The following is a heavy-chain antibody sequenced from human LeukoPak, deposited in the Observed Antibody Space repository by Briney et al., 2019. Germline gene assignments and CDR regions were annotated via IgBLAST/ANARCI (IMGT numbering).Heavy chain of an antibody. CDR1: GGSISSYY. CDR3: ARVGTNPVLRFLEWSKSYYFDY. CDR2: IYYSGST. J-gene: IGHJ4*02. D-gene: IGHD3-3*01. V-gene: IGHV4-59*01. Sequence: SETLSLTCTVSGGSISSYYWSWIRQPPGKGLEWIGYIYYSGSTNYNPSLKSRVTISVDTSKNQFSLKLSSVTAADTAVYYCARVGTNPVLRFLEWSKSYYFDYWGQGTLVTVSS.